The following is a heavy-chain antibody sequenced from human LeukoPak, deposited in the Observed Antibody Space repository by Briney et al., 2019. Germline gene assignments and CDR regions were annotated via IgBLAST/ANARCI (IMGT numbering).Heavy chain of an antibody. V-gene: IGHV3-23*01. CDR1: AFTFGIYS. CDR2: ISGSGGST. CDR3: ATAVVVGGD. Sequence: GGSLRLSCAASAFTFGIYSMNWVRQAPGKGLEWVSTISGSGGSTYHADSVKGRFTISRDNSKNTLYLQMKSLRADDTAVYYCATAVVVGGDWGQGTLVTVSS. D-gene: IGHD3-22*01. J-gene: IGHJ4*02.